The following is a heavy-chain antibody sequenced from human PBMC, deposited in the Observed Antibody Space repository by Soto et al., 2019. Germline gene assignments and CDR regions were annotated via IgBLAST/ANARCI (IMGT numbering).Heavy chain of an antibody. Sequence: SETLSLTCTVSGGSISSYYWSWIRQPPGKGLEWIGYIYYSGSTNYNPSLKSRVTISVDTSKNQFSLKLSSVTAADTAVYYCARRKELVVWSGYALDIWGQGTMVTVS. CDR2: IYYSGST. V-gene: IGHV4-59*08. CDR3: ARRKELVVWSGYALDI. D-gene: IGHD3-3*01. J-gene: IGHJ3*02. CDR1: GGSISSYY.